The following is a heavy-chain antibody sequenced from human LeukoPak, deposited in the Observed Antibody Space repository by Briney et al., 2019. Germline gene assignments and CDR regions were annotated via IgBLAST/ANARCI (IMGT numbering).Heavy chain of an antibody. D-gene: IGHD3-3*01. CDR3: ATDRGWRTSGYYLYYFEY. CDR2: TKHDGSEK. CDR1: GFTFNNYW. J-gene: IGHJ4*02. V-gene: IGHV3-7*01. Sequence: GGSLRLSCAASGFTFNNYWMTWVRQAPGKGLEWVASTKHDGSEKYYVDSVRGRFTISRDNTMNSLYLQMSSLRAEDTAVYYCATDRGWRTSGYYLYYFEYWGQGTLVTYSS.